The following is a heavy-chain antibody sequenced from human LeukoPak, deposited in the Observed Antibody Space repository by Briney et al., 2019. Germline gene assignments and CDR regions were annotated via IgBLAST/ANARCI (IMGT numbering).Heavy chain of an antibody. V-gene: IGHV3-23*01. Sequence: GSLGLSCTTSGFTFSSYAMSWVRQAPGKGLEWVSAISGSGGSTYYGDSVKGRFTISRDNSKNSLFLQMNSLRVEDTALYYCAKTFYYDSSGFVWGQGTLVTVSS. D-gene: IGHD3-22*01. J-gene: IGHJ4*02. CDR1: GFTFSSYA. CDR2: ISGSGGST. CDR3: AKTFYYDSSGFV.